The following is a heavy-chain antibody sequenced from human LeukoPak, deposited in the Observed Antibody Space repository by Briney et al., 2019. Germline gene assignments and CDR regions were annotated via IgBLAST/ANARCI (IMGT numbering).Heavy chain of an antibody. CDR1: GFTFSSYS. J-gene: IGHJ4*02. V-gene: IGHV3-21*01. CDR2: ISSSISYI. D-gene: IGHD6-13*01. Sequence: GGSLRLSCAASGFTFSSYSINWVRQAPGKGLGCVSSISSSISYIYYADSVKGRFTISRDNAKNSLYLQMNSLRAEDTAVYYCARGGKGAAAGTFVYWGQGTLVTVSS. CDR3: ARGGKGAAAGTFVY.